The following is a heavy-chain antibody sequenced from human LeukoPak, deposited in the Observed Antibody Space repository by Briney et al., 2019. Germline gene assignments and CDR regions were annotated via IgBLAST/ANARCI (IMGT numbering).Heavy chain of an antibody. CDR1: GFTFSSYA. D-gene: IGHD3-22*01. J-gene: IGHJ4*02. V-gene: IGHV3-23*01. CDR3: AKDSEAYYDSSGYPDY. CDR2: ISGSGGST. Sequence: PGGSLGLSCAASGFTFSSYAMSWVRQAPGKGLEWVSAISGSGGSTYYADSVKGRFTISRDNSKNTLYLQMNSLRAEDTAVYYCAKDSEAYYDSSGYPDYWGQGTLVTVSS.